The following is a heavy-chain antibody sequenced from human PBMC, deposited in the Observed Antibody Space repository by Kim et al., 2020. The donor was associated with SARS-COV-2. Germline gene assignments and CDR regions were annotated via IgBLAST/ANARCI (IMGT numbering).Heavy chain of an antibody. J-gene: IGHJ6*02. V-gene: IGHV7-4-1*02. CDR2: INTNTGNP. CDR3: AIWGVDTARNYSSRRYYYYGMDV. Sequence: ASVKVSCKASGYTFTSYAMNWVRQAPGQGLEWMGWINTNTGNPTYAQGFTGRFVFSLDTSVSTAYLQISSLKAEDTAVYYCAIWGVDTARNYSSRRYYYYGMDVWGQRTTVTVSS. CDR1: GYTFTSYA. D-gene: IGHD5-18*01.